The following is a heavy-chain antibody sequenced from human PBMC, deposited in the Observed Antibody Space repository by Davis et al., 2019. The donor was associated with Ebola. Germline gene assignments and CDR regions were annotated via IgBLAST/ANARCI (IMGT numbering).Heavy chain of an antibody. CDR2: INPNSGAT. CDR3: ARDHPGLQTLDI. CDR1: GYTFTDYY. Sequence: ASVKVSCKASGYTFTDYYIHWVRQAPGQGLECMGSINPNSGATGYTQKFQGRVTMTRDRSISTAYMELSSLTHDDTAVYYCARDHPGLQTLDIWGQGTVITVSS. J-gene: IGHJ3*02. D-gene: IGHD2-15*01. V-gene: IGHV1-2*02.